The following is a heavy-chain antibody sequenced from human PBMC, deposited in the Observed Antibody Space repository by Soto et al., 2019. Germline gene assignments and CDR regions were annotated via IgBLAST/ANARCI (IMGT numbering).Heavy chain of an antibody. Sequence: GASVKVSCKASGYTFSMHWVRQAPGQRLEWMGWINAGNGNTKYSQKFQGWVTMTRDTSISTAYMELSRLRSDDTAVYYCARNYGLVAFDIWGQGTMVTVSS. CDR1: GYTFS. V-gene: IGHV1-2*04. CDR2: INAGNGNT. CDR3: ARNYGLVAFDI. J-gene: IGHJ3*02. D-gene: IGHD4-17*01.